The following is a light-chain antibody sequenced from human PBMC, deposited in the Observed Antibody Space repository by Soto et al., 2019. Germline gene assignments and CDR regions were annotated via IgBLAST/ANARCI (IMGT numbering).Light chain of an antibody. CDR1: QSIGIF. Sequence: DIQLTQSPSTLSASVGDRVTIDCRANQSIGIFLAWLQQKPGNAPKLLIYEATRLESGVPSMFSGSGSGTEFTLAISGLQPDDSASYYCQQYRSFAADTFGQGTRVDIK. CDR2: EAT. CDR3: QQYRSFAADT. J-gene: IGKJ2*01. V-gene: IGKV1-5*03.